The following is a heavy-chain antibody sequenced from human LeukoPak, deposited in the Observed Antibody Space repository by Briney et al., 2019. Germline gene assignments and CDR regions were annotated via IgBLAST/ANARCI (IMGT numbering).Heavy chain of an antibody. CDR3: ARALGYYDSSGYFDY. Sequence: PGGSRRLSCEPSGFAFNTFAMNWVRQAPGKGLEWVAGISASGSRTYYGNSVKGRFTISRDNSKNTLYLQMNSLRAEDTAVYYCARALGYYDSSGYFDYWGQGTLVTVSS. CDR2: ISASGSRT. V-gene: IGHV3-23*01. CDR1: GFAFNTFA. J-gene: IGHJ4*02. D-gene: IGHD3-22*01.